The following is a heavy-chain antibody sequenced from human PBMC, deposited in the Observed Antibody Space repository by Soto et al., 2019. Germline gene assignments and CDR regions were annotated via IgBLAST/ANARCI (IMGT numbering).Heavy chain of an antibody. CDR3: AFSSFLAAAEMVG. CDR1: GGSISSYY. CDR2: IYYSGST. V-gene: IGHV4-59*01. J-gene: IGHJ4*02. Sequence: QVQLQESGPGLVKPSETLSLTCTVSGGSISSYYWSWIRQPPGKGLEWIGYIYYSGSTNYNPSLKSRVTISVDTSKNQFSLKLSSVTAADTAVYYCAFSSFLAAAEMVGWGQGTLVTVSS. D-gene: IGHD6-13*01.